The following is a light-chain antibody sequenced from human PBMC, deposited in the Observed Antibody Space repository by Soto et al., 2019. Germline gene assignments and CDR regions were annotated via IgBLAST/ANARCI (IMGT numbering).Light chain of an antibody. V-gene: IGLV1-40*01. CDR1: SSNIGAGYD. Sequence: QSVLTQPPSVSGAPGQRVTISCTGSSSNIGAGYDVHWYQQLPGTAPKLLIYGNINRPSGVPDRFSGSKSGTSASLAITGLQAEDEAHYYCQSFGSSLSGVVFGGGTKLTVL. J-gene: IGLJ3*02. CDR3: QSFGSSLSGVV. CDR2: GNI.